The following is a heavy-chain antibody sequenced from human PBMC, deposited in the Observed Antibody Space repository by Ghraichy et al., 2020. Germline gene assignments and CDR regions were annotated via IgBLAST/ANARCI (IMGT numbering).Heavy chain of an antibody. D-gene: IGHD3-22*01. CDR3: ASTYYYDSSGYYPHFNDAFDI. CDR1: GGSISSSNW. CDR2: IYHSGST. Sequence: SETLSLTCAVSGGSISSSNWWSWVRQPPGKGLEWIGEIYHSGSTNYNPSLKSRVTISVDKSKNQFSLKLSSVTAADTAVYYCASTYYYDSSGYYPHFNDAFDIWGQGTMVTVSS. J-gene: IGHJ3*02. V-gene: IGHV4-4*02.